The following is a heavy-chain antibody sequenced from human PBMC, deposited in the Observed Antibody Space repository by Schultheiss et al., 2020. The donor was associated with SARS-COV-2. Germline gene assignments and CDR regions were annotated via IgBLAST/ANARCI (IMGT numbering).Heavy chain of an antibody. J-gene: IGHJ4*02. CDR1: GGSVSSGSYY. Sequence: SETLSLTCTVSGGSVSSGSYYWSWIRQPPGKGLEWIGYIYYSGSTNYNPSLKSRVTISVDTSKNQFSLKLSSVTAADTAVYYCARLTTNYWGQGTLVTVSS. V-gene: IGHV4-61*01. D-gene: IGHD1-1*01. CDR2: IYYSGST. CDR3: ARLTTNY.